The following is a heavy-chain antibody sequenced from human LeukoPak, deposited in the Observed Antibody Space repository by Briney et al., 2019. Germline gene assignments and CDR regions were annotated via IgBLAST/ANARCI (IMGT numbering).Heavy chain of an antibody. CDR1: GGSFSGYY. D-gene: IGHD3-22*01. J-gene: IGHJ6*04. V-gene: IGHV4-34*01. CDR3: ARGKVVKGYYYYYGMDV. Sequence: PSETLSLTCAVYGGSFSGYYWSWIRQPPGKGLEWIGEINHSGSTNYNPSLKSRVTISVDTSKNQFSLKPSSVTAADTAVYYCARGKVVKGYYYYYGMDVWGKGTTVTVSS. CDR2: INHSGST.